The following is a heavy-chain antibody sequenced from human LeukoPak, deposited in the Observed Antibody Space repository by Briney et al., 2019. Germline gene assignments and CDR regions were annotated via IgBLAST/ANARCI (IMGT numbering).Heavy chain of an antibody. CDR2: ITGDGTTT. CDR1: GLTFSSYG. J-gene: IGHJ4*02. V-gene: IGHV3-23*01. Sequence: PGGSLRLSCEASGLTFSSYGMSWVRQAPGKGLQWVSAITGDGTTTYYADSVKGRFTISRDNSKNMLYLQMSSLRAEDTAVYYSAKMQGYFDYWGQGTLVPVSS. CDR3: AKMQGYFDY.